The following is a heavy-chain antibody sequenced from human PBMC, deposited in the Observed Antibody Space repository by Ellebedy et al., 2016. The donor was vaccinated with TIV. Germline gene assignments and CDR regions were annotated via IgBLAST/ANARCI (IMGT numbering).Heavy chain of an antibody. CDR3: ATIAVAIYYFDY. V-gene: IGHV1-24*01. D-gene: IGHD6-19*01. J-gene: IGHJ4*02. CDR1: GYTLTELS. Sequence: AASVKVSCKVTGYTLTELSMHWVRQAPRKGLEWMGGFDPEDGETIYAQKFQGRVTMTEDTSTDKAYMELSSLRSEDTAVYYCATIAVAIYYFDYWGQGTLVTVSS. CDR2: FDPEDGET.